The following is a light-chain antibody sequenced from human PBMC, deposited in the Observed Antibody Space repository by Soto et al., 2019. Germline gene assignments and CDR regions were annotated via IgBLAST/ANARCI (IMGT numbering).Light chain of an antibody. CDR1: RSDVGGYNY. V-gene: IGLV2-14*01. CDR2: EVS. Sequence: QSVLTQPASVSGSPGQSITISCTGTRSDVGGYNYVSWYQQHPGKAPKLMIYEVSNRPSGVSNRFSGSKSGNTASLTISGLQAEDEADYYCSSYTSSSTYVFGTGTKLTVL. J-gene: IGLJ1*01. CDR3: SSYTSSSTYV.